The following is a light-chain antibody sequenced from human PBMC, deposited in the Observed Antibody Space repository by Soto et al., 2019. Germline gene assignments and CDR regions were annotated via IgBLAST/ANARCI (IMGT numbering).Light chain of an antibody. CDR1: QTISTW. J-gene: IGKJ1*01. CDR3: HQYHNFPRT. V-gene: IGKV1-5*01. Sequence: PTLSASVGDRVTITCRASQTISTWMAWYQQKPGKAPKLLVYDASTLQSGVASRFSGSGSGTEFTLIISGLQPDDFATYYCHQYHNFPRTFGQGTKVDIK. CDR2: DAS.